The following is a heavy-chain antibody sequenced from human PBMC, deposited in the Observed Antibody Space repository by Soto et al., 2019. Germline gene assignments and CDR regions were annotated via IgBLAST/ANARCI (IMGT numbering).Heavy chain of an antibody. CDR3: AKDRSRSYGSGYTLGYFDD. D-gene: IGHD3-22*01. CDR2: ISGSGGGT. J-gene: IGHJ4*02. V-gene: IGHV3-23*01. CDR1: GFTFSSCA. Sequence: VGSLRLSCAASGFTFSSCAMSWVRQAPGKGLEWVSGISGSGGGTYYADSVKGRFTISRDNSKNTLYLQMNSLRAEDTAVYYCAKDRSRSYGSGYTLGYFDDGGQGNLVPVS.